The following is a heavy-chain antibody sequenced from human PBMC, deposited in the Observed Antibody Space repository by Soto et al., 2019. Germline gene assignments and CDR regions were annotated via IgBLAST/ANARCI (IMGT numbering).Heavy chain of an antibody. V-gene: IGHV4-39*01. J-gene: IGHJ6*02. CDR2: IYYSGST. CDR3: ARHDVERDYVWGSYRQRPYGMDV. D-gene: IGHD3-16*02. CDR1: GGSISSSSYY. Sequence: QLQLQESGPGLVKPSETLSLTCTVSGGSISSSSYYWGWIRQPPGKGLEWIGSIYYSGSTYYNPSLKSRVTISVDTSKNQCSLQLSSVTAADTAVYYCARHDVERDYVWGSYRQRPYGMDVWGQGTTVTVSS.